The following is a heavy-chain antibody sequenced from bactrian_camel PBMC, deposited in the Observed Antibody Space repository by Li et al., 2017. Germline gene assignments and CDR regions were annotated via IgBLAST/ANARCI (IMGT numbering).Heavy chain of an antibody. Sequence: HVQLVESGGGFVQPGKSLTLSSEASGFAFSRNWIHWVRQAPGKGLERLCDISPNGITTNFNDSLKDRFAISRDNAKNTVYLQLSALKTEDTATYYCVKHWDAWGRGTQVTVS. D-gene: IGHD1*01. CDR3: VKHWDA. J-gene: IGHJ6*01. CDR2: ISPNGITT. V-gene: IGHV3S6*01. CDR1: GFAFSRNW.